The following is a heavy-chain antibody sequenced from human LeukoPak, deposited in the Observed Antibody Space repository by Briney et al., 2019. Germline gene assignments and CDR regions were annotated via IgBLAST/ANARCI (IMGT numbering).Heavy chain of an antibody. D-gene: IGHD2-2*01. CDR1: GFTVSSNY. CDR2: IYSGGST. Sequence: GGSLRLSCAASGFTVSSNYMSWVRQAPGKGLEWVSIIYSGGSTYYTDSVRGRFIISRDISKNTLYLQMNSPRAEDTAVYYCARVGDCGRASCYAIDYWGQGTLVTVSS. CDR3: ARVGDCGRASCYAIDY. V-gene: IGHV3-66*01. J-gene: IGHJ4*02.